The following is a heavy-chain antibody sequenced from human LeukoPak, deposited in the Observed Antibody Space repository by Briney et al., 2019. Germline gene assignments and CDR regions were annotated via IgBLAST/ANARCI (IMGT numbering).Heavy chain of an antibody. V-gene: IGHV5-51*01. D-gene: IGHD1-7*01. CDR2: FYPDDSDT. J-gene: IGHJ4*02. CDR3: ARRKNYYFDY. CDR1: GYSFTDYW. Sequence: GKSLKISGKGSGYSFTDYWIGWVRQMPGKGLEWMGIFYPDDSDTRYNPSFQGQVTISADKSISTAYLQWSSLKASDTAMYYCARRKNYYFDYWGQGTLVTVSS.